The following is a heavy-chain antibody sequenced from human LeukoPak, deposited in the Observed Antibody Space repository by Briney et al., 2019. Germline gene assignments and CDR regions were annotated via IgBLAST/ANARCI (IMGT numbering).Heavy chain of an antibody. CDR3: ARSSESYDSSGYYSYYFDY. D-gene: IGHD3-22*01. CDR1: GGSFSSYY. CDR2: IYYSGST. V-gene: IGHV4-59*01. J-gene: IGHJ4*02. Sequence: SETLSLTCAVYGGSFSSYYWSWIRLPPGKGLEWIGYIYYSGSTNYNPSLRSRVTISVDTSKNQFSLKLSSVTAADTAVYYCARSSESYDSSGYYSYYFDYWGQGTLVTVSS.